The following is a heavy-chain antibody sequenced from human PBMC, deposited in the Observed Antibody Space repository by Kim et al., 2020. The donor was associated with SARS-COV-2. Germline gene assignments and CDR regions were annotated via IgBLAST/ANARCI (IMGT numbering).Heavy chain of an antibody. CDR1: GFTFSSYA. D-gene: IGHD3-16*01. CDR3: ARGFHRGAFDI. Sequence: GGSLRLSCAASGFTFSSYAMHWVRQAPGKGLEYVSAISSNGGSTYYANSVKGRFTISRDNSKNTLYLQMGSLRAEDMAVYYCARGFHRGAFDIWGQGTMVTVSS. V-gene: IGHV3-64*01. CDR2: ISSNGGST. J-gene: IGHJ3*02.